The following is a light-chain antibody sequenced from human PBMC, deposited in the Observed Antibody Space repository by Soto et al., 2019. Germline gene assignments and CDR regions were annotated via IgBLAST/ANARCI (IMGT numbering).Light chain of an antibody. CDR2: DAY. CDR1: QDISNN. Sequence: DIQMTQSPSSLSASVGDRVTIACQATQDISNNLNWYQQKPGKAPKLLIYDAYKLETGVPSSFSGSGSGTDFTFTISSLQPEDIATYYCQQSYTSPTTFGQGTRLEIK. J-gene: IGKJ5*01. CDR3: QQSYTSPTT. V-gene: IGKV1-33*01.